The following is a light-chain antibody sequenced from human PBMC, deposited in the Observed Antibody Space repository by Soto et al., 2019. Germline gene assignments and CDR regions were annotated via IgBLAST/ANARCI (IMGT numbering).Light chain of an antibody. Sequence: QSVLTQPPSASVTPGQRVTISCSGSSSNIGSNYVYWYQQLPRTAPKLVIYRNNQRPSGVPDRFSGSKSGTSASLAISGLRSEDEADYYGAAWDDSLSGRGWVFGGGTKVTVL. CDR1: SSNIGSNY. J-gene: IGLJ3*02. CDR3: AAWDDSLSGRGWV. V-gene: IGLV1-47*01. CDR2: RNN.